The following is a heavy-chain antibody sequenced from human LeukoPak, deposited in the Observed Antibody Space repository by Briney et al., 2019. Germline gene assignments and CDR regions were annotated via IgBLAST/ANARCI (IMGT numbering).Heavy chain of an antibody. CDR3: TRRGGESAFYY. V-gene: IGHV1-46*01. CDR2: INTSGGST. D-gene: IGHD3-16*01. Sequence: ASVKVSCKASGYTFTTYYIHWVRQAPGQGLERMGIINTSGGSTDYAQKFQGRVTMTRDMSTSTVYMELSSLRYEDTAVYYCTRRGGESAFYYWGQGTLVTVSS. CDR1: GYTFTTYY. J-gene: IGHJ4*02.